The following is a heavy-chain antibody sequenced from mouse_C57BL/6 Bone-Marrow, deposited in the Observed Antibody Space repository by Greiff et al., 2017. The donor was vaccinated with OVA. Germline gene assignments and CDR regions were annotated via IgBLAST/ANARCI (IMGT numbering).Heavy chain of an antibody. CDR2: ISSGGSYT. J-gene: IGHJ2*01. D-gene: IGHD1-1*01. CDR1: GFTFSSYG. CDR3: ARHGDYGSFFDY. V-gene: IGHV5-6*01. Sequence: EVKLVESGGDLVKPGGSLKLSCAASGFTFSSYGMSWVRQTPDKRLEWVATISSGGSYTYYPDSVKGRFPISRDNAKNTLYLQMSSLKSEDTAMYYYARHGDYGSFFDYWGQGTTLTVSS.